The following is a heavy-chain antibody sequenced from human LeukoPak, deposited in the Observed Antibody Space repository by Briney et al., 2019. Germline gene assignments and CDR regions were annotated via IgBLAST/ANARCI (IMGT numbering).Heavy chain of an antibody. CDR3: AKEGDYYDSSGYFDY. V-gene: IGHV3-23*01. Sequence: GGSLRLSCAASGFTFSGYWMHWVRQAPGKGLEWVSAISGSGGSTYYADSVKGRFTISRDNSKNTLYLQMNSLRAEDTAVYYCAKEGDYYDSSGYFDYWGQGTLVTVSS. CDR2: ISGSGGST. D-gene: IGHD3-22*01. CDR1: GFTFSGYW. J-gene: IGHJ4*02.